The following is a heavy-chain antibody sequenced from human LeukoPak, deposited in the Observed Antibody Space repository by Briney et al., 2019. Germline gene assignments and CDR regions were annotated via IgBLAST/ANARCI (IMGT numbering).Heavy chain of an antibody. Sequence: GGSLRLSCAASGFTLSSYGMSWVRQAPGKGVEWVSSMSGSGSTYYADSVKGRFTISRDNSKNTLYLQVNSLRAEDTAVYYCARASGYSSGWRFDYWGQGTLVTVSS. D-gene: IGHD6-19*01. J-gene: IGHJ4*02. CDR3: ARASGYSSGWRFDY. CDR1: GFTLSSYG. V-gene: IGHV3-23*01. CDR2: MSGSGST.